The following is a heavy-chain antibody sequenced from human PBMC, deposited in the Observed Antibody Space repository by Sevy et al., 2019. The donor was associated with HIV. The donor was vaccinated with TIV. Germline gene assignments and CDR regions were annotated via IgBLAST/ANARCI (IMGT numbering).Heavy chain of an antibody. CDR1: GFTFSTHY. CDR2: STTRVKNYAT. D-gene: IGHD3-16*01. CDR3: VRVVMGPFGEYDY. V-gene: IGHV3-72*01. J-gene: IGHJ4*02. Sequence: GGSLRLSCAASGFTFSTHYLDWVRQAPGKGLEWVGRSTTRVKNYATEYAASVKGRFIISRDDSKTSLYLQMNSLKTADTDVYYCVRVVMGPFGEYDYWGQGTLVTVSS.